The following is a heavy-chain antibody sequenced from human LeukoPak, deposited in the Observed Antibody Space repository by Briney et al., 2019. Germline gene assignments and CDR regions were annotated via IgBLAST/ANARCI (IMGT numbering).Heavy chain of an antibody. D-gene: IGHD4-17*01. J-gene: IGHJ4*02. Sequence: GASVKVSCKASGYTFTSYGISWVRQAPGHGLEWMGWISAYNGNTNYAQNLQGRVTMTTDTSTSTAYMELRSLRSDDTAIYYCARDFGYGDHEGLDYWGQGTLVTVSS. V-gene: IGHV1-18*01. CDR1: GYTFTSYG. CDR3: ARDFGYGDHEGLDY. CDR2: ISAYNGNT.